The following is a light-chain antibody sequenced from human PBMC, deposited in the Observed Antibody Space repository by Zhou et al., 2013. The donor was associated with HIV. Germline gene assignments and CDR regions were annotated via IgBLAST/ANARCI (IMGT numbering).Light chain of an antibody. J-gene: IGKJ4*01. V-gene: IGKV3-11*02. CDR1: QNVFSN. Sequence: EVVMTQSPSTLSVSPGERVTLSCRASQNVFSNLAWYQQKPGQAPSLLIYDSSTRATGVPARFSGSGSGRDFSLTISSLEPEDFAVYFCQQRSEWPLTFGGGTKVEIK. CDR2: DSS. CDR3: QQRSEWPLT.